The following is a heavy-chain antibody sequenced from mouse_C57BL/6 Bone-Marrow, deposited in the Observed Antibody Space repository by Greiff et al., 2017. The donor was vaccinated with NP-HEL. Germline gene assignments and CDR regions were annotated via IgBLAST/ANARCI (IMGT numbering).Heavy chain of an antibody. D-gene: IGHD1-1*01. CDR1: GYTFTDYY. CDR2: IYPGSGNT. J-gene: IGHJ3*01. CDR3: ARTGYGSSPWFAY. Sequence: VKLQESGAELVRPGASVKLSCKASGYTFTDYYINWVKQRPGQGLEWIARIYPGSGNTYYNEKFKGKATLTAEKSSSTAYMQLSSLTSEESAVYFCARTGYGSSPWFAYWGQGTLVTVSA. V-gene: IGHV1-76*01.